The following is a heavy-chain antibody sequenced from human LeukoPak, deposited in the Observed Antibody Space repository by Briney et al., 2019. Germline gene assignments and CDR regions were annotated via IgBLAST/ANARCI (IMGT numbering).Heavy chain of an antibody. Sequence: KPSETLSLTCTVSGGSISSSSYYWGWIRQPPGKGLEWIGSIYHSGSTYYNPSLKSRVTISVDTSKNQFSLKLSSVTAADTAVYYCARGVKYDYVWGSYRSHRAYYYYMDVWGKGTTVTISS. CDR2: IYHSGST. CDR1: GGSISSSSYY. J-gene: IGHJ6*03. D-gene: IGHD3-16*02. CDR3: ARGVKYDYVWGSYRSHRAYYYYMDV. V-gene: IGHV4-39*07.